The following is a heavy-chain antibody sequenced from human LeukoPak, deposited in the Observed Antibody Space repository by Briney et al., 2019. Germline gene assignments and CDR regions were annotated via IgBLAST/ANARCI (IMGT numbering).Heavy chain of an antibody. D-gene: IGHD6-19*01. CDR1: GFTFSSYA. V-gene: IGHV3-23*01. CDR2: ISGSGGSI. CDR3: AKGASVWFYFFDY. Sequence: PGGSLRLSCAASGFTFSSYAMSWVRQAPGKGLEWVSAISGSGGSIYYADPVKGRFTISRDNSKDTLYLQMNSLRVEDTAVYYCAKGASVWFYFFDYWGQGTLVTVSS. J-gene: IGHJ4*02.